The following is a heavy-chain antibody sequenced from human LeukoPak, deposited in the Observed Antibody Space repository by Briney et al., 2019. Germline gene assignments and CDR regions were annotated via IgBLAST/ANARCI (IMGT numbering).Heavy chain of an antibody. D-gene: IGHD6-6*01. V-gene: IGHV4-59*01. Sequence: SETLSLTCTVSGGSISSYSWSWIRQPPGRGLEWIGYIYYSGSTNYNPSLKSRVTISVDTSKNQFSLKLSSVTAADTAVYYCARDRKAYSSSHWYFDYWGQGTLVTVSS. CDR2: IYYSGST. CDR1: GGSISSYS. CDR3: ARDRKAYSSSHWYFDY. J-gene: IGHJ4*02.